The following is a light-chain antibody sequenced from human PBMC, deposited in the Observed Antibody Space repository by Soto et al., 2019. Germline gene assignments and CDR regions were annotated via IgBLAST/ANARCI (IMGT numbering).Light chain of an antibody. J-gene: IGKJ2*01. Sequence: EIVMTQSPATLSVSPGERATLSCRASQSISYNLAWYQQKPGQAPRLLIYGASTRATGIPARFSGSESGTEFTLTISSLQSEDFAVYYCQQYNNWPPYTFGQGTKLEIK. CDR3: QQYNNWPPYT. CDR2: GAS. CDR1: QSISYN. V-gene: IGKV3-15*01.